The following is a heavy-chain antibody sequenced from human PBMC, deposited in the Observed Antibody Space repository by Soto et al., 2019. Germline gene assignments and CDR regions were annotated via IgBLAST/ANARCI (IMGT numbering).Heavy chain of an antibody. J-gene: IGHJ6*03. CDR2: ISSNGVGT. V-gene: IGHV3-64*01. CDR3: ARRDRPDFYYMDV. Sequence: EVQLAESGGGLAQPGGSLRLSCAASGFTLSGYAMDWVRQAPGKGLEYVSGISSNGVGTYYANSVQGRFTVSRDNSKNTEYLQMGSLRPEDMAVYYCARRDRPDFYYMDVWGKGPTVAVSS. D-gene: IGHD6-6*01. CDR1: GFTLSGYA.